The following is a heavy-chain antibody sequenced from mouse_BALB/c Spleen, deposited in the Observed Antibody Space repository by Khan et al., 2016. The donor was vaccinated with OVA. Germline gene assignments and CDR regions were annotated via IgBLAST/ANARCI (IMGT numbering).Heavy chain of an antibody. V-gene: IGHV5-6-5*01. D-gene: IGHD2-14*01. CDR1: GFTFSSYV. CDR2: ISSGGTT. CDR3: VREAYRYDEYYVDK. J-gene: IGHJ2*01. Sequence: EVMLVESGGDLVKPGGSLKLSCAASGFTFSSYVMSWVRQTPAKRLEWVASISSGGTTDSPDTVKGRFTISRDNARNILYMQMTSLRSEDTAIYYCVREAYRYDEYYVDKWGQGTTLTVSS.